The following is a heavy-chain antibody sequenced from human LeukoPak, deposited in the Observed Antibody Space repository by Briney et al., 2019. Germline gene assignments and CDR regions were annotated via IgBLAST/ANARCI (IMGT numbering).Heavy chain of an antibody. CDR1: GYTFSGYY. V-gene: IGHV1-2*02. Sequence: ASVKVSFKASGYTFSGYYIHWVRQAPGQGLEWRGWVDPTNGATNYAQKFQGRVTMTTDTSSNTAYVELNWLTSDDTAVFYCARPRSESGGYYYGHWGQGTLVTVSS. J-gene: IGHJ4*02. D-gene: IGHD3-22*01. CDR3: ARPRSESGGYYYGH. CDR2: VDPTNGAT.